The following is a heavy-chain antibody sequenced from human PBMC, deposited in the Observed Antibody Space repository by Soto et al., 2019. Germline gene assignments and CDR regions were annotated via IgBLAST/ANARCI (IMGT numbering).Heavy chain of an antibody. V-gene: IGHV3-23*01. D-gene: IGHD1-1*01. J-gene: IGHJ4*02. CDR1: GFTFSSFA. CDR2: INKSGGST. Sequence: GGSLRLSCAASGFTFSSFAMSWVRQSPGKGLEWVSTINKSGGSTYYADSVKGRFTISRDNSKNMLFLQINGLRAEDTAVYYCAKDPPTTGTTFDYWGRGTLVTVSS. CDR3: AKDPPTTGTTFDY.